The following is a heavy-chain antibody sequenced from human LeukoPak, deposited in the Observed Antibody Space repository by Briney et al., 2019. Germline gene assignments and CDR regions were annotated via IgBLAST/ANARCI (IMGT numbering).Heavy chain of an antibody. CDR2: INRDGSGT. CDR3: TKDLSYSLGY. CDR1: GFTFSTYW. V-gene: IGHV3-74*01. Sequence: GGSLRLSCAASGFTFSTYWMHWVRQAPGKGLVWVSRINRDGSGTNYADSVKGRFTISRDNAKNTLYLQRSSLRAEDTAVYYCTKDLSYSLGYWGQGTLVTVSS. J-gene: IGHJ4*02. D-gene: IGHD4-11*01.